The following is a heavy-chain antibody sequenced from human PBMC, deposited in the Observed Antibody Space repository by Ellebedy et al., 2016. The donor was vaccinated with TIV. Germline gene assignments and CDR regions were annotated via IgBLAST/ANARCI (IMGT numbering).Heavy chain of an antibody. CDR1: GYIFTSYD. J-gene: IGHJ5*02. CDR2: MNPNNGNT. V-gene: IGHV1-8*01. Sequence: AASVKVSCKASGYIFTSYDINWARQATGQGLEWRGWMNPNNGNTEYAQKFQGRVTMTRNTSISTAYMELSSLRSEDTAVYYCAGGSQFDPWGQGTLVTVSS. CDR3: AGGSQFDP.